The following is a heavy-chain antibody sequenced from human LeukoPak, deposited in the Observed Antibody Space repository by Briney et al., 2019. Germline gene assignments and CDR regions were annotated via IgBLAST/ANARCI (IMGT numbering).Heavy chain of an antibody. V-gene: IGHV3-74*01. Sequence: GGSLRLSCAASGFTLSSYWVHWVRQAPGKGLVWLSRINSDGSITTYADSVKGRFTISRDNAKNTVYLQMDSLRAEDTALYYCARGGGGGEKFDCWGQGTLVTVSS. CDR2: INSDGSIT. J-gene: IGHJ4*02. CDR1: GFTLSSYW. D-gene: IGHD3-16*01. CDR3: ARGGGGGEKFDC.